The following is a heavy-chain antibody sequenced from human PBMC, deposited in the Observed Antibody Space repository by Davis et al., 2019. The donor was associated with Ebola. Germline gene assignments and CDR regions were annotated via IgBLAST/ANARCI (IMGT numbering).Heavy chain of an antibody. CDR3: ARGLEYGAFDI. J-gene: IGHJ3*02. CDR2: MNPNSGGT. CDR1: GYTFTGYY. V-gene: IGHV1-2*02. Sequence: ASVKVSCKASGYTFTGYYIHWVRQAPGQGLEWMGWMNPNSGGTNYAQKFQGRVTMTRDTSISTAYMELTRLRSDDTDDTAVYYCARGLEYGAFDIWGQRTMVTVSS. D-gene: IGHD1-1*01.